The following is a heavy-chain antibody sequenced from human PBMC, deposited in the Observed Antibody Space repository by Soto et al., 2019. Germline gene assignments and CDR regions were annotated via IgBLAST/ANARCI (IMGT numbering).Heavy chain of an antibody. Sequence: EVQLVQSGAEVKKPGESLKISCKGSGYSFTSYWIGWVRQMPGKGLEWMGIIYPGDSDTRYSPSFQGQVTISADKSSSTAYLQWSGLKASDTAMYYCARLPSRGRVVVPAAVAPGDYWGQGTLVTVSS. J-gene: IGHJ4*02. D-gene: IGHD2-2*01. CDR1: GYSFTSYW. CDR3: ARLPSRGRVVVPAAVAPGDY. CDR2: IYPGDSDT. V-gene: IGHV5-51*03.